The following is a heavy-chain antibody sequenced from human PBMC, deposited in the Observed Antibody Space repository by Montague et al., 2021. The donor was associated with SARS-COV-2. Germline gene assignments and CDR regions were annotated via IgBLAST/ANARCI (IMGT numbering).Heavy chain of an antibody. V-gene: IGHV4-59*01. CDR3: ARGINSAGSYYYHLDV. CDR1: GGSMSGYN. J-gene: IGHJ6*02. Sequence: SETLSLTCNVAGGSMSGYNWSWIRQPPGKGLQWIGSMYNSENTSYNPSLKSRVTISVDTSKKQFSLRLSSVTAADTAVYICARGINSAGSYYYHLDVWGQGTTVTVSS. D-gene: IGHD2-21*01. CDR2: MYNSENT.